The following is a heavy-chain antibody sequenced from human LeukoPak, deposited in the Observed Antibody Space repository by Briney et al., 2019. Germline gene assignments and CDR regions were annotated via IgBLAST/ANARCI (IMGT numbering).Heavy chain of an antibody. J-gene: IGHJ5*02. CDR2: INPNSGGT. D-gene: IGHD3-10*01. CDR1: GYTFTGYY. V-gene: IGHV1-2*02. Sequence: ASVKVSCKASGYTFTGYYMHWVRQAPGQGLEWMGWINPNSGGTNYAQKFQGRVTMTRDTSISPAYTELSRLRSDDTAVYYCARLWWFGELSAGWFDPWGQGTLVTVSS. CDR3: ARLWWFGELSAGWFDP.